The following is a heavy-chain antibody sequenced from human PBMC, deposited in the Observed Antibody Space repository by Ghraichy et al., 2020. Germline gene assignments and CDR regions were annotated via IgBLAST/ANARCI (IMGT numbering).Heavy chain of an antibody. CDR1: GGSISSGSYY. D-gene: IGHD3-22*01. V-gene: IGHV4-61*02. Sequence: SETLSLTCTVSGGSISSGSYYWSWIRQPAGKGLEWIGRIYTSGSTNYNPSLKSRVTISVDTSKNQFSLKLSSVTAADTAVYYCAREEYYDSSGYQYNWFDPWGQGTLVTVSS. CDR3: AREEYYDSSGYQYNWFDP. CDR2: IYTSGST. J-gene: IGHJ5*02.